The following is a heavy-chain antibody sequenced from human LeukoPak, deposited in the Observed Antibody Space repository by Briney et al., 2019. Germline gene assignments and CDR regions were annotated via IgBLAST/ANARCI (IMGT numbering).Heavy chain of an antibody. CDR2: IYYSGST. Sequence: SETLSLTCTVSGGSISSYYWSWIRQPPGKGLEWIGYIYYSGSTNYNPSLKSRVTISVDTSKNQFSLRLSSVTAADTAVYYCARQYYYGMDVWGQGTTVTVSS. CDR3: ARQYYYGMDV. J-gene: IGHJ6*02. CDR1: GGSISSYY. V-gene: IGHV4-59*08.